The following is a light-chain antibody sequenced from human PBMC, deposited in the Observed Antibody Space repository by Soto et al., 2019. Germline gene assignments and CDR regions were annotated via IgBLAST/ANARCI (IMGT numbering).Light chain of an antibody. Sequence: DIQLTQSPSFLSASVGDRVTITCRASQGIGSFFAWYQLKPGNAPKLLIYDVSTLQSGVASRFSGSGSGTEFTLTISSLQPEDFATYFCQQFDSYTLTFGGGTKVEIK. CDR3: QQFDSYTLT. V-gene: IGKV1-9*01. J-gene: IGKJ4*01. CDR2: DVS. CDR1: QGIGSF.